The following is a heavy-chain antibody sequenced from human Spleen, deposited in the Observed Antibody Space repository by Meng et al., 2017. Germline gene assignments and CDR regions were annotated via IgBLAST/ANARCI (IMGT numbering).Heavy chain of an antibody. CDR3: ARVIRGRVEAAATDAFDL. D-gene: IGHD2-15*01. J-gene: IGHJ3*01. CDR1: CGALSGYY. CDR2: INNRGST. V-gene: IGHV4-34*01. Sequence: AQVQEWCHGALNHLPNLYLTCAVQCGALSGYYWSGIRQPAGKGMEWIWEINNRGSTKYHQSLKSRVNVSVGTSKNQFSLRMNSVTAADTAVYYCARVIRGRVEAAATDAFDLWGQGTMVTVSS.